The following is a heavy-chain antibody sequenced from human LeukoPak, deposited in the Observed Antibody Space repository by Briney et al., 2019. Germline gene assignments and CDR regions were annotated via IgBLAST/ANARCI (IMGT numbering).Heavy chain of an antibody. V-gene: IGHV3-33*06. Sequence: PGRSLRLSCAASGFTFSSYGMHWVRQAPGKGLEGVAVIWYDGSNKYYADSVKGRFTISRDNSKNTLYLQMNSLRAEDTAVYYCAKDRLLYYHGSGSSYYFDYWGQGTLVTVSS. CDR1: GFTFSSYG. CDR2: IWYDGSNK. D-gene: IGHD3-10*01. J-gene: IGHJ4*02. CDR3: AKDRLLYYHGSGSSYYFDY.